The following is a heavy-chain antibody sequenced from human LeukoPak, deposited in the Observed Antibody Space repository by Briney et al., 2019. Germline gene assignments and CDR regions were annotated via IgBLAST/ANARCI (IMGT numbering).Heavy chain of an antibody. V-gene: IGHV4-59*01. CDR2: IYYTGST. D-gene: IGHD1-1*01. CDR3: ARVSGTTGTGYYYYMDV. CDR1: GGAITNYY. J-gene: IGHJ6*03. Sequence: SETLSLTCGVSGGAITNYYWNWIRQAPGKGLEWLGYIYYTGSTTYNPSVKSRITISLDTSKKQISLKLRSVTAADTAVYYCARVSGTTGTGYYYYMDVWGKGTTVTVSS.